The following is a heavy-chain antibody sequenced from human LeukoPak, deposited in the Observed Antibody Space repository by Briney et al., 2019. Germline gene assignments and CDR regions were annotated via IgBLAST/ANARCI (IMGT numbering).Heavy chain of an antibody. CDR3: AKGPQLGSGYHPDY. CDR1: GFTFSSAA. CDR2: ITGSDDRT. D-gene: IGHD3-22*01. J-gene: IGHJ4*02. V-gene: IGHV3-23*01. Sequence: QPGGSLRLSCATSGFTFSSAAMTWVRQAPGGGLEWVSTITGSDDRTYYADSVKRRFTISRDYSKNTLHFQMNSLRVEDTAIYYCAKGPQLGSGYHPDYWGQGTLVTVSS.